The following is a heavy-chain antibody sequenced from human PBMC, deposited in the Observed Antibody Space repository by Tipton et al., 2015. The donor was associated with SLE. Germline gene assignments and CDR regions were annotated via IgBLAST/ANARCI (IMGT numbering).Heavy chain of an antibody. V-gene: IGHV4-59*08. CDR2: VYYSGGT. Sequence: TLSLTCTVSGGSINRNYWIWIRQPPGKGLEWIGYVYYSGGTTYNPSPKSRVTISMDTSKNQFSPKLNSVTAADTAVYYCARFRDEYDYYAMDVWGQGTTVTVSS. J-gene: IGHJ6*02. CDR3: ARFRDEYDYYAMDV. CDR1: GGSINRNY.